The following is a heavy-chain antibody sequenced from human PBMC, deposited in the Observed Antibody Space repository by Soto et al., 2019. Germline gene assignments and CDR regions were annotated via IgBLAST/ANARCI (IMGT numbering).Heavy chain of an antibody. CDR2: IYHSGST. J-gene: IGHJ3*02. D-gene: IGHD6-13*01. Sequence: QLQLQESGSGLVKPSQTLSLTCAVSGDSISSGDYSWGWIRQPPGKGLEWIGYIYHSGSTYYKPSLKSRVTRAVDRSKIQFSPKLRSVTAADTAVYYCARAYSSRWPNAFYIWGQGTMVTVSS. CDR3: ARAYSSRWPNAFYI. CDR1: GDSISSGDYS. V-gene: IGHV4-30-2*01.